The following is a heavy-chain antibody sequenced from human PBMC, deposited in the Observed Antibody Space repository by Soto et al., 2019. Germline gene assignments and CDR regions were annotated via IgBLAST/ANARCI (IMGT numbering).Heavy chain of an antibody. J-gene: IGHJ3*01. CDR2: ITTYNGDT. Sequence: QVHLVQSGGEVKKPGASVKVSCKASGYSFTGYGINWVRQAPGQGLEWLGRITTYNGDTNYAQNFQGRLTMTTDTSTGKTYMELRSLRSDDTAVYYCARGRGYSLIPVVDDAVDVWGQGTLVTVSS. CDR3: ARGRGYSLIPVVDDAVDV. V-gene: IGHV1-18*04. CDR1: GYSFTGYG. D-gene: IGHD5-12*01.